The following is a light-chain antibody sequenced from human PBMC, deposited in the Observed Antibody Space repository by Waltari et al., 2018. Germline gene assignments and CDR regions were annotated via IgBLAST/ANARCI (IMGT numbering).Light chain of an antibody. V-gene: IGKV2-28*01. CDR1: QRLLSSNVTNY. CDR3: LQSVQVPVT. CDR2: MGS. Sequence: DIVLTQSPLSLPFTPGEPASISCRSSQRLLSSNVTNYLHWYLQKPGLPQQILIYMGSTRASGGPDRFSGSGAGTDVILQISRVEDEDVGVYYCLQSVQVPVTFGGGTKVEIK. J-gene: IGKJ4*01.